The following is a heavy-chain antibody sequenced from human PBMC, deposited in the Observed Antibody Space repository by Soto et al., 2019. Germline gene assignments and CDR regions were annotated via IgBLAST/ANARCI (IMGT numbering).Heavy chain of an antibody. V-gene: IGHV1-69*13. Sequence: SVKVSCKASGGTFSSYAISWVRQAPGQGLEGMGGIIPIFGTANYAQKFQGRVTITADESTSTAYMELSSLRSEDTAVYYCAREGFSYDNGYYYYYGMDVWGQGTTVTVSS. CDR3: AREGFSYDNGYYYYYGMDV. J-gene: IGHJ6*02. CDR1: GGTFSSYA. D-gene: IGHD3-9*01. CDR2: IIPIFGTA.